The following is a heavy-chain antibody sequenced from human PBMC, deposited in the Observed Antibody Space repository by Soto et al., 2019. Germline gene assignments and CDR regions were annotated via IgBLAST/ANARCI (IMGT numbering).Heavy chain of an antibody. J-gene: IGHJ3*02. CDR2: INPNSGGT. D-gene: IGHD2-8*01. V-gene: IGHV1-2*04. CDR3: ARSVLAIGYCTNGVCPDAFDI. CDR1: GYTFTGYY. Sequence: GASVKVSCKASGYTFTGYYMHWVRQAPGQGLEWMGWINPNSGGTNYAQKFQGWVTMTRDTSISTAYIELSRLRSDDTAVYYCARSVLAIGYCTNGVCPDAFDIWGQGTMVTVSS.